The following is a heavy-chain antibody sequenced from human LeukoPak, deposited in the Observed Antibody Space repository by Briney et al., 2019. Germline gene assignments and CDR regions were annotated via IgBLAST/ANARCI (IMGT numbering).Heavy chain of an antibody. D-gene: IGHD3-3*01. CDR2: INAGNGNT. J-gene: IGHJ2*01. CDR1: GYTFTSYA. CDR3: ARNLRFLDYWYFDL. Sequence: ASVKVSCKASGYTFTSYAMHWVRQAPGQRLEWMGWINAGNGNTKYSQKLQGRVTITADESTSTAYMELSSLRSEDTAVYYCARNLRFLDYWYFDLWGRGTLVTVSS. V-gene: IGHV1-3*01.